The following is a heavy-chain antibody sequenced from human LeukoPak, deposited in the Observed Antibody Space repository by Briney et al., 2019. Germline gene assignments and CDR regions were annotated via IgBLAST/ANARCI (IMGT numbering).Heavy chain of an antibody. CDR2: ISPSGGST. CDR3: ASALGGVTWHDY. Sequence: ASVKVSCKTSGYSENFYGITWVRQVAGQGLEWMGVISPSGGSTIYAQKFKGRVTLTRDMSTSTDYLELSSLRSADTAVYYCASALGGVTWHDYWGQGTLVTVSS. CDR1: GYSENFYG. J-gene: IGHJ4*02. V-gene: IGHV1-46*02. D-gene: IGHD3-16*01.